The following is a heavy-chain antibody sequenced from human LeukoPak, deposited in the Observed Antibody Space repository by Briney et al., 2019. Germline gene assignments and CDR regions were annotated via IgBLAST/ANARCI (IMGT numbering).Heavy chain of an antibody. Sequence: GGSLRLSCAASGFTFSSYAMSWVRQAPGKGLEWVSAISGSGGSTYYADSVKGRFTISRDNSKNTLYLQMNSLRAEDTAVYYCAKDRNSWSGYTYYFDYWGQGTLVTVSS. V-gene: IGHV3-23*01. CDR2: ISGSGGST. J-gene: IGHJ4*02. CDR3: AKDRNSWSGYTYYFDY. D-gene: IGHD3-3*01. CDR1: GFTFSSYA.